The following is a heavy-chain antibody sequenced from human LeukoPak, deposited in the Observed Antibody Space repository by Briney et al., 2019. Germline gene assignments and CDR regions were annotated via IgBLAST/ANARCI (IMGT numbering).Heavy chain of an antibody. Sequence: PSGTLSLTCTVSGGSISSSSYYWGWIRQPPGKGLEWIGSIYYSGSTYYNPSLKSRVTISVDTSKNQFSLKLSSVTAADTAVYYCARRFMITFGGVIGPFDYWGQRTLVTVSS. CDR1: GGSISSSSYY. D-gene: IGHD3-16*02. CDR3: ARRFMITFGGVIGPFDY. V-gene: IGHV4-39*01. J-gene: IGHJ4*02. CDR2: IYYSGST.